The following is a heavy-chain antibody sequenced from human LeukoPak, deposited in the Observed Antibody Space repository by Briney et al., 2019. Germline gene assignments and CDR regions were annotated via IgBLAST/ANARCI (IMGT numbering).Heavy chain of an antibody. V-gene: IGHV1-2*02. D-gene: IGHD3-10*01. CDR3: ARDISLRSYGSGSYSDY. J-gene: IGHJ4*02. CDR1: GGSINSFA. Sequence: GASVKVSCKASGGSINSFAISWVRQAPGQGLEWMGWINPNSGGTNYAQKFQGRVTMTRDTSISTAYMELSRLRSDDTAVYYCARDISLRSYGSGSYSDYWGQGTLVTVSS. CDR2: INPNSGGT.